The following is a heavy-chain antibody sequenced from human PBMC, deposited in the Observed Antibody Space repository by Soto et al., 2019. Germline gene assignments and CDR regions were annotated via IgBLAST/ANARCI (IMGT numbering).Heavy chain of an antibody. J-gene: IGHJ4*02. V-gene: IGHV3-23*01. D-gene: IGHD2-2*01. CDR3: AKNVWDCSSTSCSNLYFDY. Sequence: PGGSLRLSCAASGFTFSSYAMSWVRQAPGKGLEWVSAISGSGGSTYYADSVKGRFTISRDNSKNTLYLQMNSLRAEDTAVYYCAKNVWDCSSTSCSNLYFDYWGQGTLVTVSS. CDR1: GFTFSSYA. CDR2: ISGSGGST.